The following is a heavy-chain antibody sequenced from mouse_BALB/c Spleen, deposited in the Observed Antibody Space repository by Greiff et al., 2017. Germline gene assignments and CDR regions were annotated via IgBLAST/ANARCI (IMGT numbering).Heavy chain of an antibody. CDR2: IWTGGGT. V-gene: IGHV2-9-2*01. CDR1: GFSLTSYD. CDR3: VRDGYSWFAY. J-gene: IGHJ3*01. Sequence: VHLVESGPGLVAPSQSLSITCTVSGFSLTSYDISWIRQPPGKGLEWLGVIWTGGGTNYNSAFMSRLSISKDNSKSQVFLKMNSLQTDDTAIYYCVRDGYSWFAYWGQGTLVTVSA. D-gene: IGHD1-2*01.